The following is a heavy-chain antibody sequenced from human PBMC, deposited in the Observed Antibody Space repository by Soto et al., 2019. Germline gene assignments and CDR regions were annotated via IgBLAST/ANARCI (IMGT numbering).Heavy chain of an antibody. Sequence: GGSLRLSCAASGFTFSSYAMHWVRQAPGKGLEWVAVISYDGSNKYYADSVKGRFTISRDNSKNTLYLQMNSLRAEDTAVYYCARDAKLLAYCGGDCYLGHRDDAFDIWGQGTMVTVSS. CDR3: ARDAKLLAYCGGDCYLGHRDDAFDI. J-gene: IGHJ3*02. V-gene: IGHV3-30-3*01. CDR1: GFTFSSYA. CDR2: ISYDGSNK. D-gene: IGHD2-21*02.